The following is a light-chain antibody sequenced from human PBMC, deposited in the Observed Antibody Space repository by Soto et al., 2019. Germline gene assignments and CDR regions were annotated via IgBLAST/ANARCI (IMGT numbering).Light chain of an antibody. CDR1: QTISSW. CDR2: KAS. J-gene: IGKJ1*01. V-gene: IGKV1-5*03. Sequence: DIQMTQSPFTLSGSVGDRVTITCRASQTISSWLAWYQQKPGKAPKLLIHKASTLKSGVPSRFSSSGSGTEFTLTISSLQPDDFATYHWQHYNSCSEAFAKGNKVDI. CDR3: QHYNSCSEA.